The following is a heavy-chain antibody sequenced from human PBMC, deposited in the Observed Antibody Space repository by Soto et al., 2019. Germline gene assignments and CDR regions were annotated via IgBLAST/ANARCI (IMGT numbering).Heavy chain of an antibody. CDR3: ARPSCGWYLAFDI. D-gene: IGHD6-19*01. CDR2: IYYSGST. V-gene: IGHV4-39*01. Sequence: QLQLQESGPGLVKPSETLSLICTVSGGSISSSSYYWGWIRQPPGKGLEWIGSIYYSGSTYYNPSPKSRVPISVDTSKNRLSLKLSSVTAADTAVYYCARPSCGWYLAFDIWGQGTMVTVSS. CDR1: GGSISSSSYY. J-gene: IGHJ3*02.